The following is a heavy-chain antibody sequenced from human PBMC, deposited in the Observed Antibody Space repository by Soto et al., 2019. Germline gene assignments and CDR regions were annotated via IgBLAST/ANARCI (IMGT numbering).Heavy chain of an antibody. D-gene: IGHD1-26*01. Sequence: PGESLKISCKGSGYSFTSYWIGWVRQMPGKGLEWMGIIYPGDSDTRYSPSFQVQVTISADKSISTAYLQWSSLKASDTAMYYCARQLSGSYLYYYYGMDVWGQGTTVTVSS. J-gene: IGHJ6*02. CDR1: GYSFTSYW. CDR2: IYPGDSDT. V-gene: IGHV5-51*01. CDR3: ARQLSGSYLYYYYGMDV.